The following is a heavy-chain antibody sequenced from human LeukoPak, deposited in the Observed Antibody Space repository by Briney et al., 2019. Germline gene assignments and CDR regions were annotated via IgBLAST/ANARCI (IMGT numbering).Heavy chain of an antibody. CDR1: GYTFTSYG. CDR3: ARGEGVYNGYFDY. D-gene: IGHD5/OR15-5a*01. CDR2: INPSGGST. Sequence: GASVKVSCKASGYTFTSYGISWVRQAPGQGLEWMGIINPSGGSTSYAQKFQGRVTMTRDMSTSTVYMELSSLRSEDTAVYYCARGEGVYNGYFDYWGQGTLVTVSS. V-gene: IGHV1-46*01. J-gene: IGHJ4*02.